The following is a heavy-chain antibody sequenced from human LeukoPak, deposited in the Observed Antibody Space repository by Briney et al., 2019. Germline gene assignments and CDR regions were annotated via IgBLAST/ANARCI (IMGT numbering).Heavy chain of an antibody. Sequence: PGGSLRLSCAASGFTFDDYTMHWVRQAPGKGLEWVSAISNSRTTYYADSVKGRFTISRDNSTNTLYLQMNSLRAEDTALYYCAKGGRDTDYWGQGTLVTVSS. D-gene: IGHD5-24*01. J-gene: IGHJ4*02. CDR3: AKGGRDTDY. V-gene: IGHV3-23*01. CDR2: ISNSRTT. CDR1: GFTFDDYT.